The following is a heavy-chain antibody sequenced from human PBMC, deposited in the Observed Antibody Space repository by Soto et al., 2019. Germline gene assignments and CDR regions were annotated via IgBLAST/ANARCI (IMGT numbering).Heavy chain of an antibody. Sequence: QVQLVESGGGVVQPGRSLRLSCAASGFTFSSYAMHWVRQAPGKGLEWVAVISYDGSNKYYADSVKGRFTISRDKSKNTLYLQMNSLRAEDTAVYYCARGPRLNIVGATWGQGTLVTVSA. D-gene: IGHD1-26*01. V-gene: IGHV3-30-3*01. CDR1: GFTFSSYA. CDR2: ISYDGSNK. CDR3: ARGPRLNIVGAT. J-gene: IGHJ5*02.